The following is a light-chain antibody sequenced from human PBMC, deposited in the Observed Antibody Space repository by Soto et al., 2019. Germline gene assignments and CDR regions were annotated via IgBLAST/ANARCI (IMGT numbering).Light chain of an antibody. CDR2: EVS. CDR3: SSYTTITSLGV. CDR1: DSDVGGYNY. J-gene: IGLJ3*02. V-gene: IGLV2-14*03. Sequence: QSVLIQPPSVPGSPGQSITISCTGTDSDVGGYNYVSWYQQHPGKAPRLIIYEVSNRPSGVSNRFSGSKPGNTASLTISRLQTEDEADYYCSSYTTITSLGVFGGGTKLTVL.